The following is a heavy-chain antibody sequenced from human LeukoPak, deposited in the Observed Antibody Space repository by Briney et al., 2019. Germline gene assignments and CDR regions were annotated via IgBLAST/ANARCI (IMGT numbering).Heavy chain of an antibody. Sequence: GGSLRLSCAASGFTFSSYSMNWVRQAPGKGLEWVSYISSSSSTIYYADSVKGRFTISRDNAKNSLYLQMNSLRDEDTAVYYCARDDRRGGGSWDYYYYYYMDVWGKGTTVTVSS. CDR3: ARDDRRGGGSWDYYYYYYMDV. CDR1: GFTFSSYS. J-gene: IGHJ6*03. CDR2: ISSSSSTI. V-gene: IGHV3-48*02. D-gene: IGHD2-15*01.